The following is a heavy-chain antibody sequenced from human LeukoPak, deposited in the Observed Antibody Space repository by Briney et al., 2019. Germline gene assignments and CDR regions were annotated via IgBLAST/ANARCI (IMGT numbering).Heavy chain of an antibody. D-gene: IGHD3-3*01. CDR3: ASSTIFGVFANWFDP. Sequence: SETLSLTCAVYGGSFSGYYWSWIRQPPGKGLEWIGEINHSGSTNYNPSLKSRVTISVDTSKNQFSLKLSSVTAADTAVYYCASSTIFGVFANWFDPGGQGTLVTVSS. V-gene: IGHV4-34*01. CDR1: GGSFSGYY. J-gene: IGHJ5*02. CDR2: INHSGST.